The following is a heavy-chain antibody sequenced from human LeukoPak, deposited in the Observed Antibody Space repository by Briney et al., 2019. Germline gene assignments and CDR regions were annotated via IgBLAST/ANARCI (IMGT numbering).Heavy chain of an antibody. CDR2: ISGSGGST. CDR3: AKDWEQWLVQGFDY. D-gene: IGHD6-19*01. J-gene: IGHJ4*02. V-gene: IGHV3-23*01. Sequence: TGGSLRLSCAASGFTFSSYAMSWVRQAPGKGLEWVSAISGSGGSTYYADSVKGRFTISRDNSKNTLYLQMNSLRAEDTAVYYCAKDWEQWLVQGFDYWGQGTLVTVSS. CDR1: GFTFSSYA.